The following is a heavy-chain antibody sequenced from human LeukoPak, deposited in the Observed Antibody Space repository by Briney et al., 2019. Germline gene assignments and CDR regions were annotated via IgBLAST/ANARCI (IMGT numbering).Heavy chain of an antibody. D-gene: IGHD2-2*01. CDR3: ARARYCRSTSCYGPEDDAFDI. Sequence: ASVKVSCKVSGYTLTELSMHWVRQAPGKGLEWMGGFDPEDGETIYAQKFQGRVTMTTDTSTRTAYMELRSLRFDDTAEYYCARARYCRSTSCYGPEDDAFDIWGQGTMVTVSS. J-gene: IGHJ3*02. CDR2: FDPEDGET. CDR1: GYTLTELS. V-gene: IGHV1-24*01.